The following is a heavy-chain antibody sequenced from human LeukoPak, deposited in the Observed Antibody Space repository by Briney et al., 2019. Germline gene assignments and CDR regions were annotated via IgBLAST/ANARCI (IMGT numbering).Heavy chain of an antibody. CDR3: ARDSSSGWYDYYYMDV. D-gene: IGHD6-19*01. CDR1: GGSISSYY. V-gene: IGHV4-59*01. CDR2: IYYSGST. J-gene: IGHJ6*03. Sequence: SETLSLTCTVSGGSISSYYWSWIRQPPGKGLEWMGYIYYSGSTNYNPSLKSRVTISVDTSKNQFSLKLSSVTAADTAVYYCARDSSSGWYDYYYMDVWGKGTTVTVSS.